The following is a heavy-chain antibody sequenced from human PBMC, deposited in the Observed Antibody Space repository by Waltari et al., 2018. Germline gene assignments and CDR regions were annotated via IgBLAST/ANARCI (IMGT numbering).Heavy chain of an antibody. CDR2: ISYAGVT. Sequence: GGSITSSRHYWGWIRQPPGQGLEWIGTISYAGVTYSSPSLNSRVTVSRDTPKNQLSLTLGSVTASDTAVYYCATYIGASVGTAAFDVWGQGAMVTVSS. V-gene: IGHV4-39*01. J-gene: IGHJ3*01. D-gene: IGHD5-12*01. CDR3: ATYIGASVGTAAFDV. CDR1: GGSITSSRHY.